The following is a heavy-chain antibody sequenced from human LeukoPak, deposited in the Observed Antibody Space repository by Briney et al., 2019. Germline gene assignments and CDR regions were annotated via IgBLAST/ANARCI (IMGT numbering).Heavy chain of an antibody. J-gene: IGHJ4*02. V-gene: IGHV3-7*01. CDR1: GFTFSSYW. CDR3: ARHMERWRQFTHSLDY. Sequence: GGSLRLSCAASGFTFSSYWMSWVRQAPGKGLEWVANIKQDGSEKYYVDSVKGRFTISRDNAKNSLYLQMNSLRAEDTAVYYCARHMERWRQFTHSLDYWGQGTLVTVSS. CDR2: IKQDGSEK. D-gene: IGHD5-24*01.